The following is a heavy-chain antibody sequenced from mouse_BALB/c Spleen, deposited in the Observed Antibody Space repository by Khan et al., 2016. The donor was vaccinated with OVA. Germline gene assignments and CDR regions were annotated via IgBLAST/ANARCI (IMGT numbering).Heavy chain of an antibody. Sequence: VQLQESGAELVKAGASVKMSCKASGYTFTSYWMHWVKQRLGQGLEWFAETNPTNGRTYYNEKFKSKATLTVDKSSSTAYMLLSGLTFEDSAVCYSARIKKIVATYFDYWGQGTTLTVSS. CDR1: GYTFTSYW. J-gene: IGHJ2*01. CDR2: TNPTNGRT. V-gene: IGHV1S81*02. D-gene: IGHD1-1*01. CDR3: ARIKKIVATYFDY.